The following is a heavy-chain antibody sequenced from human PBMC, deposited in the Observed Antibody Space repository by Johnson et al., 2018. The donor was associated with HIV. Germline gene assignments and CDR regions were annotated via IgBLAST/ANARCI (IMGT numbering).Heavy chain of an antibody. J-gene: IGHJ3*02. D-gene: IGHD6-6*01. CDR3: AKQQLVPDDAFDI. Sequence: QVQLVESGGGVVQPGRSLRLSCAASGFTFSSYGMHWVRQAPGKGLEWVAVIWYDGSNKYYADSVKGRFTISRDNSKNTLYLQMNSLRAEDTAVDYCAKQQLVPDDAFDIWGQGTMVNVSS. CDR2: IWYDGSNK. V-gene: IGHV3-33*06. CDR1: GFTFSSYG.